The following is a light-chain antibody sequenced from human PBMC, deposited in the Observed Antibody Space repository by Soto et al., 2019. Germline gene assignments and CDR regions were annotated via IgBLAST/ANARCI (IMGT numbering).Light chain of an antibody. CDR2: GAS. J-gene: IGKJ4*01. Sequence: EIVLTQSPGTLSLSPGERATLSCRASQSISSSYLVWYQQRPGQAPRLLIYGASSRATGIPDRFSGSGSGTDFPLTISRLEPEDFAVYYCQQYGSSPLTFGGGTKVEIK. CDR1: QSISSSY. CDR3: QQYGSSPLT. V-gene: IGKV3-20*01.